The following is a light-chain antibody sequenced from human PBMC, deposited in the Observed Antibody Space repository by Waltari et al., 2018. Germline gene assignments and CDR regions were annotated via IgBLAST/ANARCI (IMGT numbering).Light chain of an antibody. CDR2: KAA. Sequence: DIQMTQSPSTLSASVGDRVTITCRASQSVGDLLAWYQQKPGKAPKVLIYKAAGLASGVPSRFSGSGSGTEFTLSITSLQPDDFATDYCQHYISYPVTFGQGTKLEI. CDR1: QSVGDL. V-gene: IGKV1-5*03. J-gene: IGKJ2*01. CDR3: QHYISYPVT.